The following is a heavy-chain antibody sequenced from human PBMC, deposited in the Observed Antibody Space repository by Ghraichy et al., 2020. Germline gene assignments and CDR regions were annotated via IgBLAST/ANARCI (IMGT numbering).Heavy chain of an antibody. CDR2: IYYSGST. CDR1: GGSISSGDYY. Sequence: SQTLSLTCTVSGGSISSGDYYWSWIRQPPGKGLEWIGYIYYSGSTYYNPSLKSRVTISVDTSKNQFSLKLSSVTAADTAVYYCARVHNDYGDYWGSCPFDYWGQGTLVTVSS. CDR3: ARVHNDYGDYWGSCPFDY. D-gene: IGHD4-17*01. J-gene: IGHJ4*02. V-gene: IGHV4-30-4*01.